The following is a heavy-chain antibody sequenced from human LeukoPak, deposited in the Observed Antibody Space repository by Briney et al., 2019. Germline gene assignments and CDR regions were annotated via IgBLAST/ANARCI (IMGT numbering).Heavy chain of an antibody. V-gene: IGHV3-48*03. J-gene: IGHJ4*02. CDR1: GFTFSYYE. CDR2: ISNSGATI. D-gene: IGHD6-13*01. CDR3: ARATFSSSGPSY. Sequence: GGSLRLSCAASGFTFSYYEMNWVRQAPGKGLEWVSYISNSGATIYYADSVKGRFTISRDNAKSSLFLQMNSLRAEDTGVYYCARATFSSSGPSYWGQGTLVTVS.